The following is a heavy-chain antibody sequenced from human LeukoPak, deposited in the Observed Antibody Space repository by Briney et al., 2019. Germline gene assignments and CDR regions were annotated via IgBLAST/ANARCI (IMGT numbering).Heavy chain of an antibody. V-gene: IGHV4-61*02. CDR1: GGSISSGSYY. D-gene: IGHD5-24*01. Sequence: SETLSLTCTASGGSISSGSYYWSWIRQPAGKGLEWIGRIYTSGSTNYNPSLKSRVTISVDTSKNQFSLKLSSVTAADTAVYYCAKEMATIMGNWFDPWGQGTLVTVSS. CDR3: AKEMATIMGNWFDP. CDR2: IYTSGST. J-gene: IGHJ5*02.